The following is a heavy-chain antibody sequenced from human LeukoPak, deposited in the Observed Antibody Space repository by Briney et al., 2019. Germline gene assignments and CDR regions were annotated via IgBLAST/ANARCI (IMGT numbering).Heavy chain of an antibody. V-gene: IGHV4-34*01. Sequence: SETLSLTCAVYGGSFSGYYWSWIRQPPGKGLEWIWEINHSGSTNYNPSLKSRVTISVDTSKNQFSLKLSSVTAADTAVYYCARGNIISSLDVWGKGTTVTVSS. CDR2: INHSGST. D-gene: IGHD2/OR15-2a*01. CDR3: ARGNIISSLDV. J-gene: IGHJ6*04. CDR1: GGSFSGYY.